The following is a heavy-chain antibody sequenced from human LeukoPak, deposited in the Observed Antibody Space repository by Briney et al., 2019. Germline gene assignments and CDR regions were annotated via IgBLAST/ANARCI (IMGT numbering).Heavy chain of an antibody. J-gene: IGHJ6*02. V-gene: IGHV3-7*01. D-gene: IGHD1-26*01. Sequence: GGSLRLSCAPSGFTFSSYWMSWVRQAPGKGLEWVANIKKDGSEKYYVDSVRGRFTISRDNAKNLVYLQMNSLRAEDTAVYYCAREKWELLNYYYYGMDVWGQGTTVTVSS. CDR2: IKKDGSEK. CDR1: GFTFSSYW. CDR3: AREKWELLNYYYYGMDV.